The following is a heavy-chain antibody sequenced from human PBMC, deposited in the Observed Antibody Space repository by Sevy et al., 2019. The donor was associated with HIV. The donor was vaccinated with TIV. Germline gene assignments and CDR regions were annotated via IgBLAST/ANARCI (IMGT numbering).Heavy chain of an antibody. J-gene: IGHJ6*02. CDR3: AADRGEDYCSGNSCQRHYYSGLDV. CDR1: GYRLIEVS. V-gene: IGHV1-24*01. Sequence: ASVKVSCKVAGYRLIEVSMHWVRQAPGKGLEWMGHLDPEDGETIYAQKFQGRVTMTEDTSTDTAYMEVSSLRSEDTAVYYCAADRGEDYCSGNSCQRHYYSGLDVWGQGTTVTVSS. D-gene: IGHD2-15*01. CDR2: LDPEDGET.